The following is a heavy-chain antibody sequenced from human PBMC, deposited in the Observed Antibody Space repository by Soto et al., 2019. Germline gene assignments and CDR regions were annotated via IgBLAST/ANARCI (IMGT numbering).Heavy chain of an antibody. D-gene: IGHD1-1*01. CDR3: AHRVALVGNWNGGSFDF. CDR1: GFSLSTSGVG. J-gene: IGHJ4*02. CDR2: IYWDDDK. Sequence: QITLEESGPTRVRPTQPLTLTCTFSGFSLSTSGVGVGWIRQPPGKALEGLALIYWDDDKRYSSSLKNRLTISKDPSKHQVVLTMTNMDPVDTATYYCAHRVALVGNWNGGSFDFWGPGALVTVSS. V-gene: IGHV2-5*02.